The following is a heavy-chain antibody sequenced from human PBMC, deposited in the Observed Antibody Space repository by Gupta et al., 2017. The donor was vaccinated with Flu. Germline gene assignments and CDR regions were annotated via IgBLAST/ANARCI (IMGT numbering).Heavy chain of an antibody. V-gene: IGHV3-23*01. Sequence: EVQVLESGGGLVQPGGSLTLSCVASGFTFNNYAMNWVRQAPGTGLGWVSGIKGSGDATYYADSVRCRFTISRDNSKNTLSLHMSSLSAEDTALYYCAKGRESGRGKYYYYYHDLDVWGQGTTVTVSS. D-gene: IGHD3-10*01. CDR2: IKGSGDAT. J-gene: IGHJ6*02. CDR3: AKGRESGRGKYYYYYHDLDV. CDR1: GFTFNNYA.